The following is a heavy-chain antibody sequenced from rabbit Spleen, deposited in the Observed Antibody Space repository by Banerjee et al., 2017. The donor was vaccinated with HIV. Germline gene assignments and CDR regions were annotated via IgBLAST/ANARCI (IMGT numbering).Heavy chain of an antibody. CDR3: ARDTGSSFSSYGMDL. CDR2: IAGSSSGFT. CDR1: GFVLATYYY. D-gene: IGHD8-1*01. Sequence: QEQLEESGGGLVKPEGSLTLTCKASGFVLATYYYICWVRQAPGKGLEWISCIAGSSSGFTYSATWAKGRFTCSKTSSTTVTLQMTSLTVADTATYFCARDTGSSFSSYGMDLWGQGTLVTVS. V-gene: IGHV1S45*01. J-gene: IGHJ6*01.